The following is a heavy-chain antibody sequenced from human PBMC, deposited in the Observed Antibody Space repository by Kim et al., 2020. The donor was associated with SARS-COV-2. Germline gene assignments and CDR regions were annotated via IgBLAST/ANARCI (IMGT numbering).Heavy chain of an antibody. CDR3: ARFGRVRYCSGGSCYGMDV. CDR2: INHSGST. J-gene: IGHJ6*02. Sequence: SETLSLTCAVYGGSFSGYYWSWIRQPPGKGLEWIGEINHSGSTNYNPSLKSRVTISVDTSKNQFSLKLSSVTAADTPVYYCARFGRVRYCSGGSCYGMDVWGQGTTVTVSS. CDR1: GGSFSGYY. D-gene: IGHD2-15*01. V-gene: IGHV4-34*01.